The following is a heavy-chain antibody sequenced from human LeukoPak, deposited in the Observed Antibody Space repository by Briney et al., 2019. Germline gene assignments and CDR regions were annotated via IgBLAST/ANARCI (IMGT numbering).Heavy chain of an antibody. J-gene: IGHJ4*02. V-gene: IGHV4-39*01. CDR3: VSGDSSSWHYPSVR. D-gene: IGHD6-13*01. Sequence: SETLSLTCTVSGGSISSSSYYWGWIRQPPGKGLEWIGSIYYSGSTYYNPSLKSRVTISVDTSKNQFSLKLSSVTAADTAVYYCVSGDSSSWHYPSVRWGQGTLVTVSS. CDR1: GGSISSSSYY. CDR2: IYYSGST.